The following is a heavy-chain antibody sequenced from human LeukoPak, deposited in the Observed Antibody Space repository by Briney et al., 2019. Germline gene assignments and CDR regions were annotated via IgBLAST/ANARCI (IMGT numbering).Heavy chain of an antibody. CDR1: GFISSDYA. Sequence: GTSLRLSCTASGFISSDYAMHWVRRAPGKGLEWVAVMSADGINTFYAASVRGRFTISRDNSKGTVNLQMNSLTSEDTAVYYCARDAGSAWISWFDSWGQGSLVAVSS. J-gene: IGHJ5*01. CDR2: MSADGINT. V-gene: IGHV3-30-3*01. CDR3: ARDAGSAWISWFDS. D-gene: IGHD6-19*01.